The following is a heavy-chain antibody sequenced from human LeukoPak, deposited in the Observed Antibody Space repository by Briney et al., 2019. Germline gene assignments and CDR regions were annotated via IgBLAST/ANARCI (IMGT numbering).Heavy chain of an antibody. J-gene: IGHJ4*02. V-gene: IGHV3-21*01. D-gene: IGHD1-26*01. CDR3: ARRETPDY. CDR1: GFSFSSCR. Sequence: GGSLRLSCAASGFSFSSCRMNWVRQAPGKGLEWVSSVSNSGDYIHYADSVKGRFTISRDNAENSLYLQMNSLRAEDTAVYYCARRETPDYWGQGTLVTVSS. CDR2: VSNSGDYI.